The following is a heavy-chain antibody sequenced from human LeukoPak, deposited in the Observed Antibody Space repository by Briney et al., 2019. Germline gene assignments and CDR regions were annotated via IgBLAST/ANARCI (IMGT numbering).Heavy chain of an antibody. V-gene: IGHV3-53*01. J-gene: IGHJ4*02. CDR2: LYSGGST. CDR1: GFTFSSYE. CDR3: ARETSAF. Sequence: PGGSLRLSCAASGFTFSSYEMNWVRQAPGKGLEWISVLYSGGSTNYADSVKGRFTTSRDDSKNTLFLQMNNLSAEDTAVYFCARETSAFWGQGTLVTVSS.